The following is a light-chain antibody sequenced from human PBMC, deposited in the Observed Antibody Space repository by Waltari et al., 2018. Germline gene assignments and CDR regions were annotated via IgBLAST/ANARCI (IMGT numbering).Light chain of an antibody. J-gene: IGLJ2*01. CDR1: SSNIGKNT. Sequence: QSVLTQPPSASGAPGQRVSIPCSGSSSNIGKNTVNWYQHLPGAAPQLLIFINDQRPSGVPDRFSGAKSGTSASLAINGLQSDDAADYYCATWDDSLNGPVFGGGTTVSVL. V-gene: IGLV1-44*01. CDR3: ATWDDSLNGPV. CDR2: IND.